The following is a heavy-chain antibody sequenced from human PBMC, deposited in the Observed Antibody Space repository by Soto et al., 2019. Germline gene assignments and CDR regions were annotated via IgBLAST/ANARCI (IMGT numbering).Heavy chain of an antibody. CDR1: GFTFSSYG. Sequence: QVQLVESGGGVFQPGRSLRLSCEASGFTFSSYGMHWVRQAPGRGLGGGAVISYDGSNKYYADSVKGRFTISRDNSKNTLYLQMNSLRAEDTAVYYCAKDLVVVVAATSHAFDIWGQGTMVTVSS. J-gene: IGHJ3*02. CDR3: AKDLVVVVAATSHAFDI. CDR2: ISYDGSNK. V-gene: IGHV3-30*18. D-gene: IGHD2-15*01.